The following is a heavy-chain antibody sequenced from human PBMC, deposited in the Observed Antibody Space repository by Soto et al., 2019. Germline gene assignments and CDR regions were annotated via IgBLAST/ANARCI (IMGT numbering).Heavy chain of an antibody. Sequence: QVQLVQSGAEVKKPGASVKVSCKASGYSFTSYAMHWVRQAPGQRLEWMGWINAGNGNTKYSQKFQGRVTITRDTSASTAYMEVSSLRSEDTAVYYCARGDYYDIHDYWGQGTLVTVSS. D-gene: IGHD3-22*01. CDR3: ARGDYYDIHDY. CDR2: INAGNGNT. J-gene: IGHJ4*02. CDR1: GYSFTSYA. V-gene: IGHV1-3*01.